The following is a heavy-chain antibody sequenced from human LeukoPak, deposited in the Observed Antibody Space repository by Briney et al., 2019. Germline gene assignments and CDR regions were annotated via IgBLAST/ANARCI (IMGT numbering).Heavy chain of an antibody. CDR1: GFSFRSYA. J-gene: IGHJ4*02. V-gene: IGHV3-30-3*01. CDR3: ASGILGGTNY. D-gene: IGHD3-3*01. Sequence: PGGSLRLSCAAAGFSFRSYAMHWVRQAPGKGLEWVAAISYDGSNIHYADSVKGRFTIFRDNSKNTLYVLMNSLRVEDTAVYYCASGILGGTNYWGQGTQVTVSS. CDR2: ISYDGSNI.